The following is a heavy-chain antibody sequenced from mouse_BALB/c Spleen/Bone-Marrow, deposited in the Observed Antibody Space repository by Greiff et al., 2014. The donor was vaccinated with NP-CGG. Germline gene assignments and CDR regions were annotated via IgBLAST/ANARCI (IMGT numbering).Heavy chain of an antibody. Sequence: VQLQESGPELVKPGALVKISCKASGYTFTTYDINWVKQRPGQGLEWIGRISPGDGNTNYNEKFKGKATLTADKSSSTAYMQLSSLTSENSAVYFCARGGDYHYFDYWGQGTTLTVSS. CDR1: GYTFTTYD. D-gene: IGHD2-4*01. V-gene: IGHV1S56*01. CDR2: ISPGDGNT. J-gene: IGHJ2*01. CDR3: ARGGDYHYFDY.